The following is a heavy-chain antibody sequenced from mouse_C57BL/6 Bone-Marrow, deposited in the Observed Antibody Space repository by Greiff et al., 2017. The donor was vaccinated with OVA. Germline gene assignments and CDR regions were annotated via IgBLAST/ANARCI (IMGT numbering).Heavy chain of an antibody. CDR1: GYTFTEYT. CDR3: ARPLLYYGSSDWYFDV. V-gene: IGHV1-62-2*01. Sequence: QVQLQQSGAELVKPGASVKLSCKASGYTFTEYTIHWVKQRSGQGLEWIGWFYPGSGSIKYNEKFKDKATLTADKSSSTAYMQLSSLTSEDSAVYFCARPLLYYGSSDWYFDVWGTGTTVTVSS. D-gene: IGHD1-1*01. CDR2: FYPGSGSI. J-gene: IGHJ1*03.